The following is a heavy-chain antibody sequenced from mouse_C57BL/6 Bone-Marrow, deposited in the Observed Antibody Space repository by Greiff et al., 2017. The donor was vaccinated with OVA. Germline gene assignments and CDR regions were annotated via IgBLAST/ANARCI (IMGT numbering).Heavy chain of an antibody. D-gene: IGHD4-1*02. J-gene: IGHJ2*01. V-gene: IGHV1-81*01. CDR1: GYTFTSYG. Sequence: QVQLQQSGAELARPGASVKLSCKASGYTFTSYGISWVKQRTGQGLEWIGEIYPRSGNTYYNEKFQGKATLTADKSSSTAYMELRSLTSEDSAVYFCASPNWDGGDYWGQGTTLTVSS. CDR2: IYPRSGNT. CDR3: ASPNWDGGDY.